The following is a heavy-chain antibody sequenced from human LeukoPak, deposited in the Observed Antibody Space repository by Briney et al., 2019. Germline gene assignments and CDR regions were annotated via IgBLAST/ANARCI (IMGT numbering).Heavy chain of an antibody. D-gene: IGHD3-22*01. Sequence: ASAKVSCKASGYTFTDYYMHWVRQAPGQGLEWMGWINPKSGGTNYAQQFEGRVTLTRDTSISTSYMEVSGLRYDDTAVYYCARDPYYYDYSHFDYWGQGTLVSVST. CDR2: INPKSGGT. J-gene: IGHJ4*02. CDR1: GYTFTDYY. V-gene: IGHV1-2*02. CDR3: ARDPYYYDYSHFDY.